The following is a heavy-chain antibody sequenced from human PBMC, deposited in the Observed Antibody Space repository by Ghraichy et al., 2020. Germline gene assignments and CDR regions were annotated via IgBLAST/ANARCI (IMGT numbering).Heavy chain of an antibody. Sequence: SETLSLTCVVSGDSVSSNSVAWNWIRQSPSRGLEWLGRTYYMSKWIIDYAVSVKSRITINPDTSKNQFSLQLNSVTPEDTAVYYCARELGYCSGGSCYREIGYWGQGTLVTVSS. CDR1: GDSVSSNSVA. J-gene: IGHJ4*02. CDR3: ARELGYCSGGSCYREIGY. D-gene: IGHD2-15*01. V-gene: IGHV6-1*01. CDR2: TYYMSKWII.